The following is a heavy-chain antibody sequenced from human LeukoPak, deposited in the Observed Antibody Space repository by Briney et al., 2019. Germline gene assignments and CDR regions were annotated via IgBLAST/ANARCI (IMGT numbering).Heavy chain of an antibody. V-gene: IGHV1-8*01. CDR2: MNPNSANT. J-gene: IGHJ5*02. CDR1: GYTFTSYD. Sequence: ASVKVSCKASGYTFTSYDINWLRQATGQGLEWMGWMNPNSANTGYAQKFQGRVTMTMNTSISTAHMELSSLRFEDTAVYYCARGRGQFQVPRIDPWGQGTLVTVSS. CDR3: ARGRGQFQVPRIDP. D-gene: IGHD1-14*01.